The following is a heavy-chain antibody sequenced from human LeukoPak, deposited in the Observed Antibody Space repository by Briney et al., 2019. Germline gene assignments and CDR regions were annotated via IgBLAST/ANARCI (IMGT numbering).Heavy chain of an antibody. Sequence: GGSLRLSCAASGFTFSSYWMSWVRQAPGKGLEWVAFIRYDGSNKYYADSVKGRFTISRDNSKNTLYLQMNSLRAEDTAVYYCAKGVGPGMDYWGQGTLVTVSS. CDR2: IRYDGSNK. CDR1: GFTFSSYW. CDR3: AKGVGPGMDY. D-gene: IGHD1-14*01. J-gene: IGHJ4*02. V-gene: IGHV3-30*02.